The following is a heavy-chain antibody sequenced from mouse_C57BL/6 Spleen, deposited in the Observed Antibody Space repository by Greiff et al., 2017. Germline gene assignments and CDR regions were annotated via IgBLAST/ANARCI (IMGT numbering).Heavy chain of an antibody. J-gene: IGHJ1*03. D-gene: IGHD1-1*01. CDR2: IYPGNSDT. V-gene: IGHV1-5*01. CDR3: TRRGTTVVGKYFDV. CDR1: GYSFTSYW. Sequence: EVQLKQSGTVLARPGASVKMSCKTSGYSFTSYWMPWVKQRPGQGLEWIGAIYPGNSDTSYQQKFKGKAKLAAVTSASTAYMELSSLTNEDSAVYYCTRRGTTVVGKYFDVWGTGTTVTVSS.